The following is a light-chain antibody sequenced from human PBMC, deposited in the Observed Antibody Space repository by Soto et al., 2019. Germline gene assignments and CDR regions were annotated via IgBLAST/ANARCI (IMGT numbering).Light chain of an antibody. CDR2: DVS. V-gene: IGLV2-11*01. J-gene: IGLJ2*01. Sequence: QSALTQPRSVSGSPGQSVTISCTGTSSDVGAYNYVSWYQQDPGKAPKFMIYDVSKRPSGVPDRFSGSKSGNTASLTISGLQAEDEADYYCCSYAGSNVVFGGGTKLTVL. CDR1: SSDVGAYNY. CDR3: CSYAGSNVV.